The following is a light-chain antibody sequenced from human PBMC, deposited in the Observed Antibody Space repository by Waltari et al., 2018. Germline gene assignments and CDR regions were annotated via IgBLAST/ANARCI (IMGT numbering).Light chain of an antibody. V-gene: IGKV3-20*01. CDR3: QQYGSSPPT. CDR2: GAS. J-gene: IGKJ2*01. CDR1: HSLSSSY. Sequence: EIVLTQSPGTLSLSPVERATLSCRARHSLSSSYLAWYQQKPGQAPRPLIYGASSRATGVPDSFSGSGSGTDFTLTITSLEAEDFAVYSCQQYGSSPPTFGQGTKLEIK.